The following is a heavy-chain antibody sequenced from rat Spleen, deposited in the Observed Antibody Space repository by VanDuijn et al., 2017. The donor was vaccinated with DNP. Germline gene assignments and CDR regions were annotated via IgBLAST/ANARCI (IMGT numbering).Heavy chain of an antibody. CDR2: ISTGGDDT. CDR3: TTHRTWYFDF. CDR1: GFTLSDYY. J-gene: IGHJ1*01. Sequence: EVQLVESGGGLVQPGRSLKLSCAASGFTLSDYYMAWVRKAPAKGLEWVAYISTGGDDTYYRDSVKGRFTISRDNAKNTQYLQMDSLRSEDTATYYCTTHRTWYFDFWGPGTMVTVSS. V-gene: IGHV5S13*01.